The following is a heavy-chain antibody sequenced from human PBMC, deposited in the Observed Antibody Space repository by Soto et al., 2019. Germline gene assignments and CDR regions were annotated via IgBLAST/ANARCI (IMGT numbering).Heavy chain of an antibody. CDR2: INPSGGST. V-gene: IGHV1-46*01. CDR1: GYTFTSYY. D-gene: IGHD3-10*01. CDR3: ARDPGLLWFGGPSDAFDI. J-gene: IGHJ3*02. Sequence: GASVKVSCKASGYTFTSYYMHWVRQAPGQGLEWMGIINPSGGSTSYAQKFQGRVTMTRDTSTSTVYMELSSLRSEDTAVYYCARDPGLLWFGGPSDAFDIWGQGTMVTVSS.